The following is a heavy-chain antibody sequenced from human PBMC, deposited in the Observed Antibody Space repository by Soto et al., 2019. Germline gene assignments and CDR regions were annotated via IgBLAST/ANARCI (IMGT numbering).Heavy chain of an antibody. J-gene: IGHJ4*02. CDR1: GYTFTGYA. CDR3: ARAVAVPADFDD. CDR2: INAGNGNT. V-gene: IGHV1-3*01. Sequence: ASVKVSCKASGYTFTGYAMHWVRQAPGQRLEWMGWINAGNGNTKYSQKFQGRVTITRDTSASTAYMDLSSLRTEDTAVYYCARAVAVPADFDDWGQGTLGTVSS. D-gene: IGHD6-19*01.